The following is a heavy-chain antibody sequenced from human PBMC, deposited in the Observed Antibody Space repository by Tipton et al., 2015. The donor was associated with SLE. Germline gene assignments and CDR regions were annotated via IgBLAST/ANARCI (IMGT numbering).Heavy chain of an antibody. CDR3: ARVRPLLSIFGVVKGTACYYMDV. CDR1: GGPFSGYY. Sequence: TLSLTCVAYGGPFSGYYWSWIRQPPGKGLEWIGEINHSGSTNYNPSLKRRFTISVDTSKNQISLKLSAVTAADTAVYYCARVRPLLSIFGVVKGTACYYMDVWGKGTTVTVSS. CDR2: INHSGST. D-gene: IGHD3-3*01. V-gene: IGHV4-34*01. J-gene: IGHJ6*03.